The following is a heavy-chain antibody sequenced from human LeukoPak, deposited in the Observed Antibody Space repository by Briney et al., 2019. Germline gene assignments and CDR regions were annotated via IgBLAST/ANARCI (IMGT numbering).Heavy chain of an antibody. Sequence: ASVKVSCKASGYTFTSYAMHWVRQAPGQRLEWMGWINAGNGNTKYSQKFQGRVTITRDTSASTAYMELSSLKSEDTAVYYCARGPAMVGGYFDYWGQGTLVTVSS. V-gene: IGHV1-3*01. CDR1: GYTFTSYA. CDR3: ARGPAMVGGYFDY. CDR2: INAGNGNT. D-gene: IGHD5-18*01. J-gene: IGHJ4*02.